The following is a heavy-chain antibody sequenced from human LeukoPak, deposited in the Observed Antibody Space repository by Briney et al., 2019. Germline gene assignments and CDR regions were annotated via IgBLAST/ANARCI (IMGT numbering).Heavy chain of an antibody. CDR1: GGTFSSYA. Sequence: GSSVKVSCKASGGTFSSYAISWVRQAPGQGLEWMGRIIPILGIANYAQKFQGRVTITADKSTSTAYMELSSLRSEDTAVYYCARAPSGYDSYFDIWGQGTLVTVSS. V-gene: IGHV1-69*04. CDR3: ARAPSGYDSYFDI. J-gene: IGHJ4*02. D-gene: IGHD5-12*01. CDR2: IIPILGIA.